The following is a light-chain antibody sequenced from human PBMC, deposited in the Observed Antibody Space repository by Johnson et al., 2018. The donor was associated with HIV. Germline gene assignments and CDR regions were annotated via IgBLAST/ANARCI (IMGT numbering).Light chain of an antibody. J-gene: IGLJ1*01. CDR1: NSNIGNNY. CDR3: GTWDSSLSAGV. V-gene: IGLV1-51*02. CDR2: ENN. Sequence: QSVLTQPPSVSAAPGQKVTISCSGSNSNIGNNYVSWYQHLPGTAPKLLIYENNRRPSGIPDRFSGSQSGTSATLGITGLQTGDEADYYCGTWDSSLSAGVFGPGTKVAVL.